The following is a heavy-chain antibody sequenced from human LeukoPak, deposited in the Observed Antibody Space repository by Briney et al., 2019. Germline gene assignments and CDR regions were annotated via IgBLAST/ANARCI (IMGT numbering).Heavy chain of an antibody. V-gene: IGHV4-34*01. D-gene: IGHD1-26*01. Sequence: PSETLSLTCAVYGGSFSGYYWSWIRQPPGKGLEWIGETNHSGSTSYNPSLKSRVTISVDTSKNQFSLKLSSVTAADTAVYYCARPARLGRYFQHWGQGTLVTVSS. J-gene: IGHJ1*01. CDR1: GGSFSGYY. CDR2: TNHSGST. CDR3: ARPARLGRYFQH.